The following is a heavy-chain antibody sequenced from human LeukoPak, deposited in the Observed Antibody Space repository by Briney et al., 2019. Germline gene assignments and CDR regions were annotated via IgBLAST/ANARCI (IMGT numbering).Heavy chain of an antibody. CDR2: IKQDGTEK. V-gene: IGHV3-7*01. D-gene: IGHD2-15*01. CDR3: ASGNYFDY. J-gene: IGHJ4*02. Sequence: GGSLRLSCAASGFSFSTYWMSWVRQAPGKGLEWVANIKQDGTEKYYVDSVKGRFTISRDNAKNSLYLQMNHLRAEDTAVYFCASGNYFDYWGQGTLVAVSS. CDR1: GFSFSTYW.